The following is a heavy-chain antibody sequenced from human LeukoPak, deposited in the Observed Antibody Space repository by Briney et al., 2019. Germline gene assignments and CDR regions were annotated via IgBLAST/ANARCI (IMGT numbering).Heavy chain of an antibody. V-gene: IGHV3-7*01. CDR3: ARTTILDY. CDR2: IKQDGSDK. D-gene: IGHD4-17*01. J-gene: IGHJ4*02. Sequence: PGGSLRLSCAASGFTFSSYGMHWVRQAPGKGLEWVATIKQDGSDKHYVDSVKGRFIISRDNAKNSLYLQMNSLRAEDTAVYYCARTTILDYWGQGTLVTVSS. CDR1: GFTFSSYG.